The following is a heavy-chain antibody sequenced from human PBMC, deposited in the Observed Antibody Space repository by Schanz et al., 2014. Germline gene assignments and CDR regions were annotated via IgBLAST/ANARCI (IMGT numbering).Heavy chain of an antibody. Sequence: QMQLQGSGPGLVKPSETLSLTCAVSGGSISTYYWSWVRQPPGKGLEWLAYVYYTGSANYNPSLKSPLPLPVDTSKPQSPGRRGSVTAADTAVYYCARLGSPHCRTSNCHYDWFGPWDQGTLVTVSS. CDR1: GGSISTYY. J-gene: IGHJ5*02. CDR3: ARLGSPHCRTSNCHYDWFGP. CDR2: VYYTGSA. V-gene: IGHV4-59*08. D-gene: IGHD2-15*01.